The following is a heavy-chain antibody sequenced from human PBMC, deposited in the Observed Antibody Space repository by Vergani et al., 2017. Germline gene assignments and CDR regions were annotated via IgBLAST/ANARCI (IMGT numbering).Heavy chain of an antibody. CDR2: IYYSGST. J-gene: IGHJ5*02. D-gene: IGHD6-19*01. CDR3: ARHSTVEWLVKLGWIDP. Sequence: QLQLQESGPGLVKPSATLSLTCSVSGASIRSSSYYWGWIRQPPGKGLEWIASIYYSGSTYYNPSLKSRVTISVDTSKNQFSLKLSSVTAADTAVYFCARHSTVEWLVKLGWIDPWGKGIRVTVSS. V-gene: IGHV4-39*01. CDR1: GASIRSSSYY.